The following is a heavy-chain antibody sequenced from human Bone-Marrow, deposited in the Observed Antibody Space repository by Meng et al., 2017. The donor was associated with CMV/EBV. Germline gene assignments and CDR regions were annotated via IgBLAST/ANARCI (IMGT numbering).Heavy chain of an antibody. D-gene: IGHD3-10*01. CDR1: GYTLTELS. Sequence: ASVKVSCKVSGYTLTELSMHWVRQAPGQGLEWMGWMNPNSGNTGYAQKFQGRVTMTRNTSISTAYMELSSLRSEDTAVYYCARHGYYGSGSYYKPVYYYYYGMDVWGQGPTVTVYS. J-gene: IGHJ6*01. V-gene: IGHV1-8*01. CDR2: MNPNSGNT. CDR3: ARHGYYGSGSYYKPVYYYYYGMDV.